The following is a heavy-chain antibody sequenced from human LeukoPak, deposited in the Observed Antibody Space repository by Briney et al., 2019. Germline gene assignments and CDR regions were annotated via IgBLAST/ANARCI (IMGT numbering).Heavy chain of an antibody. D-gene: IGHD3-22*01. J-gene: IGHJ3*02. CDR3: ARALGYYYDSSGYYSNDAFDI. CDR1: GFTFSSYS. Sequence: GGSLRLSCAASGFTFSSYSMNWVRQAPGKGLEWVSSISSSSSYIYYADSVKGRFTISRDNAKNSLYLQMNSLRAEDTAVYYCARALGYYYDSSGYYSNDAFDICGQGTMVTVSS. CDR2: ISSSSSYI. V-gene: IGHV3-21*01.